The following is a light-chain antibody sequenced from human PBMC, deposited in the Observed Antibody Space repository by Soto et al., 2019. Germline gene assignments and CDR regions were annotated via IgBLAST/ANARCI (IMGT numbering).Light chain of an antibody. CDR2: EVS. CDR3: ISYTSSSTLV. Sequence: QSVLTQPASVSGSPGQSITISCTGSSSDVGGYNYVSWYQQHPGKAPKLMIYEVSNRPSGISNRFSGSKSGNTASLTLSGLKAEDEADYYCISYTSSSTLVFGGGTKLTVL. CDR1: SSDVGGYNY. J-gene: IGLJ2*01. V-gene: IGLV2-14*01.